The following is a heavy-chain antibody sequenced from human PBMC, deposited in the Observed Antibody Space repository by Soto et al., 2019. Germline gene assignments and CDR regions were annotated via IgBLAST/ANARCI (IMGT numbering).Heavy chain of an antibody. CDR2: VSGTGGSA. D-gene: IGHD4-17*01. V-gene: IGHV3-23*01. J-gene: IGHJ4*02. CDR3: ARGSAYSDYDLEY. Sequence: SLRLSRASSGCTVSSYAMTWVRQVPGKGLEWVSGVSGTGGSAYYADSVKGRFTISRDISTNTLYLHMNSLRAEDTAVYYCARGSAYSDYDLEYWGQGTLVTV. CDR1: GCTVSSYA.